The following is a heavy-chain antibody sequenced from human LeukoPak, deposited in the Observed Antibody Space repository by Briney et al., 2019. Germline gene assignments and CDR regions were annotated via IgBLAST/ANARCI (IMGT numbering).Heavy chain of an antibody. CDR3: ARGRTKGRWLQSSDY. D-gene: IGHD5-24*01. CDR2: INHSGST. J-gene: IGHJ4*02. Sequence: SETLSLTCAVYGGSFSGYYWSWIRQPPGKGLEWIGEINHSGSTNYNPSLKSRVTISVDTSKNQFSLKLSSVTAADTAVYYCARGRTKGRWLQSSDYWGQGTLVTVSS. V-gene: IGHV4-34*01. CDR1: GGSFSGYY.